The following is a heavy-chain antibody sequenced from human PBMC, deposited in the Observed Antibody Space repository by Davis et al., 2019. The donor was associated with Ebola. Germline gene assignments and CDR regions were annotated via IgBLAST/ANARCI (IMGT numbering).Heavy chain of an antibody. CDR3: ARGRGSGGSSNNWFDP. CDR1: GGSVGSDY. Sequence: MPSETLSLTCSVSGGSVGSDYWSWIRQSPGKGLEWIAFISNGGRTIYNPSLRGRVTISVDTSKNQFSLKLSSVTAADTAMYYCARGRGSGGSSNNWFDPWGQGTLVTVSS. V-gene: IGHV4-59*02. J-gene: IGHJ5*02. D-gene: IGHD2-15*01. CDR2: ISNGGRT.